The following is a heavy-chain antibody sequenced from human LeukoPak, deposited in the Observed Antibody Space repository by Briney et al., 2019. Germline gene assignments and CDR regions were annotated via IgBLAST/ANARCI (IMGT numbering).Heavy chain of an antibody. CDR1: GYTFTGYY. CDR3: ARSDYYGSGSFDY. V-gene: IGHV1-2*02. J-gene: IGHJ4*02. Sequence: ASVKVSCKASGYTFTGYYMHWVRQAPGQGLEWMGWINLNSGGTNYAQKFQGRVTMTRDTSITTAYMELSRLRSDDTAVYYCARSDYYGSGSFDYWGQGTLVTVSS. D-gene: IGHD3-10*01. CDR2: INLNSGGT.